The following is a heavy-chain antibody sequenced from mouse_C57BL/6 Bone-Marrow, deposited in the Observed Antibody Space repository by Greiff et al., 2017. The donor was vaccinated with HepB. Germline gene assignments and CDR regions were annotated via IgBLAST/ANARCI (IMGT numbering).Heavy chain of an antibody. CDR2: ISSGGSYT. D-gene: IGHD2-5*01. J-gene: IGHJ4*01. CDR1: GFTFSSYG. Sequence: EVKLEESGGDLVKPGGSLKLSCAASGFTFSSYGMSWVRQTPDKRLEWVATISSGGSYTYYPDSVKGRFTISRYNAKNTLYLQMSSLKSEDTAMYYCARASNYDAMDYWGQGNSVTVSS. CDR3: ARASNYDAMDY. V-gene: IGHV5-6*02.